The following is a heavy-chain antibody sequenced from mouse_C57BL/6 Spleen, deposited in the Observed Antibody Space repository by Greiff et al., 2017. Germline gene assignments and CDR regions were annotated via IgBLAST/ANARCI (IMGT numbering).Heavy chain of an antibody. Sequence: DVKLVESGGGLVKPGGSLKLSCAASGFTFSSYTMSWVRQTPEKRLEWVATISGGGGNTYYPDSVKGRFTISRDNAKNTRYLQMSSLRSEDTALYYCARQGFMDYWGQGASVTVSS. CDR1: GFTFSSYT. V-gene: IGHV5-9*01. CDR3: ARQGFMDY. J-gene: IGHJ4*01. CDR2: ISGGGGNT. D-gene: IGHD3-1*01.